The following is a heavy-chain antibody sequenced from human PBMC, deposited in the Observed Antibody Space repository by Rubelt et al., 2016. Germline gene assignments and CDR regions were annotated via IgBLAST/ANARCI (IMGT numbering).Heavy chain of an antibody. Sequence: QVQLVQSGAEVKKPGASVKVSCKASGYTFTSYYMHWVRQAPGQGLEWMGGIIPIFGTANYAQKFQGRVTITADKSTSTAYMELSSLRSEDTAVYYCARRDSSGWYLYYWGQGTLVTVSS. CDR1: GYTFTSYY. CDR3: ARRDSSGWYLYY. CDR2: IIPIFGTA. V-gene: IGHV1-69*06. D-gene: IGHD6-19*01. J-gene: IGHJ4*02.